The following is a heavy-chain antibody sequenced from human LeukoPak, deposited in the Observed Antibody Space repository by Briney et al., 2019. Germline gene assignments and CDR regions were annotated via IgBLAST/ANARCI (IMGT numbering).Heavy chain of an antibody. CDR2: ISGSSGNT. J-gene: IGHJ4*02. D-gene: IGHD4-17*01. Sequence: GGTLRLSCAASGFTFSNYAMNWVRQAPGKGLEWVSAISGSSGNTYYADSVKGRFTISRDNSKNTLYLQMNSLRAEDTAVYYCAKSALNDYGDYVYWGQGTLVTVSS. CDR1: GFTFSNYA. CDR3: AKSALNDYGDYVY. V-gene: IGHV3-23*01.